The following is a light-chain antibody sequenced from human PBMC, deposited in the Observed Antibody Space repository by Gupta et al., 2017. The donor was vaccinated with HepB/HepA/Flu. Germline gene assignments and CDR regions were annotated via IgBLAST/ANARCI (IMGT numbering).Light chain of an antibody. CDR3: QAWDSSTGV. Sequence: SYELTQPPSVSVSPGQTASITCSGDNLGDKYVCWYQQKPGQSPVVVIYQDTKRPSGIPERFSGSNSGNTATLTISGTQAVDEADYYCQAWDSSTGVFGGGTKLTVL. J-gene: IGLJ2*01. V-gene: IGLV3-1*01. CDR1: NLGDKY. CDR2: QDT.